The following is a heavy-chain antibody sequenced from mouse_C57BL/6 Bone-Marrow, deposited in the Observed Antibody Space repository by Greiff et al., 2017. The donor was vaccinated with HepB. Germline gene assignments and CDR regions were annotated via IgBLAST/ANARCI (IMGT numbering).Heavy chain of an antibody. D-gene: IGHD2-4*01. CDR2: IDPSDSYT. J-gene: IGHJ4*01. CDR3: ARTYYDYGGYAMDY. Sequence: QVQLQQPGAELVMPGASVKLSCKASGYTFTSYWRHWVKQRPGQGLEWIGEIDPSDSYTNYNQKFKGKSTLTVDKSSSTAYMQLSSLTSEDSAVYYCARTYYDYGGYAMDYWGQGTSVTVSS. CDR1: GYTFTSYW. V-gene: IGHV1-69*01.